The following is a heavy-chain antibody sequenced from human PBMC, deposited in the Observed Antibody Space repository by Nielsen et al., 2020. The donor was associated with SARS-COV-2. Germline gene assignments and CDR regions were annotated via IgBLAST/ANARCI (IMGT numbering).Heavy chain of an antibody. Sequence: SETLSLTCTVSGGSISSGGYYWSWIRQHPGKGLEWIGYIYYSGSTYYNPSLKSRVTISVDTSKNQFSLKLSSVTAADTAVYYCASTYYGSGSWGYFQHWGQGTLVTVSS. CDR1: GGSISSGGYY. CDR3: ASTYYGSGSWGYFQH. V-gene: IGHV4-31*03. D-gene: IGHD3-10*01. CDR2: IYYSGST. J-gene: IGHJ1*01.